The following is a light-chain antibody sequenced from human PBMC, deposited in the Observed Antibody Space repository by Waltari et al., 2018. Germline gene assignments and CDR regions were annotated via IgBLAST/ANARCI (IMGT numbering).Light chain of an antibody. J-gene: IGLJ1*01. Sequence: QSALAQPASVSGSPGQSITISCTGTSSDIGVYNYVSWYQQHPGKAPNLMLFDVGNRPSGVSDRFSGSRSGNTASLTISGLQAEDEADYYCSSYTTGSTYVFGTGTKVTVL. CDR3: SSYTTGSTYV. CDR2: DVG. V-gene: IGLV2-14*03. CDR1: SSDIGVYNY.